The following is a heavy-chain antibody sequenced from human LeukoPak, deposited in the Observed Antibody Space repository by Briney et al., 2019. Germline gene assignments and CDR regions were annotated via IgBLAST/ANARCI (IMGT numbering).Heavy chain of an antibody. CDR1: GFTFSSYA. CDR2: ISGSGGST. V-gene: IGHV3-23*01. D-gene: IGHD3-22*01. J-gene: IGHJ4*02. Sequence: PGGSLRLSCAASGFTFSSYAMSWVRQAPGKGLEWVSAISGSGGSTYYADSVKGRFTISRDNSKNTLYLQMNSLRAEDTAVYYCARVYDSSGYYGDYWGQGTLVTVSS. CDR3: ARVYDSSGYYGDY.